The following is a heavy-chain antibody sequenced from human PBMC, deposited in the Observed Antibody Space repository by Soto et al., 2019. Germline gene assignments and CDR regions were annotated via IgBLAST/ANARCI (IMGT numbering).Heavy chain of an antibody. CDR3: ARSSSAALFDY. D-gene: IGHD6-6*01. J-gene: IGHJ4*02. Sequence: GGSLRLSCAASGFTFSSYEMNWVRQAPGKGLEWVSYISSSDGSIFYAVSVKGRFTISRGNAKNSLYRQMNSLRAEDTAVYYCARSSSAALFDYWGQRTLVTVSS. CDR2: ISSSDGSI. V-gene: IGHV3-48*03. CDR1: GFTFSSYE.